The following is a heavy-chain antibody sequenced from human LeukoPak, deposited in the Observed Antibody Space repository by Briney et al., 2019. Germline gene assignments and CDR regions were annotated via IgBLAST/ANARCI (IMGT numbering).Heavy chain of an antibody. Sequence: GASVKVSCKSSGYTFTDYHAHWVRQAPGQGLEWMGWINPNSGGSSYAQKFQGRVTMTRDTSISTAFIELSRLRSDDTAVYYCAPTAEAYTSWWKVWGQGTLVTVSS. CDR3: APTAEAYTSWWKV. V-gene: IGHV1-2*02. CDR1: GYTFTDYH. CDR2: INPNSGGS. D-gene: IGHD3-16*01. J-gene: IGHJ4*02.